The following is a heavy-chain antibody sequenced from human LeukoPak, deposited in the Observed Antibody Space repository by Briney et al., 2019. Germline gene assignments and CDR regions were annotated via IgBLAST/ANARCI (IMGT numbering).Heavy chain of an antibody. CDR3: GMSGDRVPLQDDVFDV. CDR1: GYSFTSYC. CDR2: IYPGDSGP. V-gene: IGHV5-51*07. D-gene: IGHD1-26*01. Sequence: RESLKISCKVSGYSFTSYCIGWVHQMPGKGLEWMGIIYPGDSGPTYSPSFQGQVTISVDKSINTAYLQWSSLQASDTAMYYCGMSGDRVPLQDDVFDVWGQGTMVTVST. J-gene: IGHJ3*01.